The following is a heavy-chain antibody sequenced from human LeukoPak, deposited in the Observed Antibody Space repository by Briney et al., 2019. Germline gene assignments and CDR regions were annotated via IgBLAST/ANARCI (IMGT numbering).Heavy chain of an antibody. CDR3: ARGVGLGGWFDP. CDR2: ISPSGGIT. CDR1: GFTFSSHG. J-gene: IGHJ5*02. V-gene: IGHV3-23*01. D-gene: IGHD3-16*01. Sequence: GGTLRLSCAASGFTFSSHGMNWVRQAPGKGLEWVSGISPSGGITYYTDSVKGRFTISRDNSKNTQSLQMNSLRAEDTAVYYCARGVGLGGWFDPWGQGTLVTVSS.